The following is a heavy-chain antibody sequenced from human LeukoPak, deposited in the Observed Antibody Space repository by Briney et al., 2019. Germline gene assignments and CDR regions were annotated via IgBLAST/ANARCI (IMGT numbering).Heavy chain of an antibody. V-gene: IGHV1-3*01. CDR3: ATDQRNYVFRN. J-gene: IGHJ4*02. D-gene: IGHD4-11*01. CDR2: ISAGNGNT. CDR1: GYTFTSYA. Sequence: GASVKVSCKASGYTFTSYAIHWVRQAPGQRLEWMGWISAGNGNTKYSQNFQGRVTFISNTSATTAFMELSSLRSEDAAVYYCATDQRNYVFRNWGQGTLVTVSS.